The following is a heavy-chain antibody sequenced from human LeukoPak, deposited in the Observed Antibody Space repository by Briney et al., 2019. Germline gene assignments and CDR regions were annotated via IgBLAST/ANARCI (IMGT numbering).Heavy chain of an antibody. CDR2: IIPIFGTA. CDR1: GGTFSSYA. D-gene: IGHD3-22*01. CDR3: ARESYYYDSSGYRYYFDY. V-gene: IGHV1-69*05. Sequence: SVKVSCKASGGTFSSYAISWVRQAPGQGLGWMGGIIPIFGTANYAQKFQGRVTITTDESTSTAYMELSSLRSEDTAVYYCARESYYYDSSGYRYYFDYWGQGTLVTVSS. J-gene: IGHJ4*02.